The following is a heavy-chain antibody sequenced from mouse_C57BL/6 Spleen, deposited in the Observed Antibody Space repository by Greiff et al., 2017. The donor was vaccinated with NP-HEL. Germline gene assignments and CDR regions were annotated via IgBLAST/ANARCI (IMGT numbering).Heavy chain of an antibody. V-gene: IGHV1-80*01. CDR3: ARIYYDYAEAMDY. Sequence: VQGVESGAELVKPGASVKISCKASGYAFSSYWMNWVKQRPGKGLEWIGQIYPGDGDTNYNGKFKGKATLTADKSSSTAYMQLSSLTSEDSAVYFCARIYYDYAEAMDYWGQGTSVTVSS. CDR1: GYAFSSYW. J-gene: IGHJ4*01. D-gene: IGHD2-4*01. CDR2: IYPGDGDT.